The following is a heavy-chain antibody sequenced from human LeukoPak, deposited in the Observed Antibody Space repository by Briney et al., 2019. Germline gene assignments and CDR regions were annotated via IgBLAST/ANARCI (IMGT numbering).Heavy chain of an antibody. J-gene: IGHJ4*02. CDR3: TNDLRSRGSCPDY. D-gene: IGHD2-15*01. CDR1: GFTFSNYG. Sequence: GRSLRLAWVASGFTFSNYGMHWVRQPPGKVLEWVAVISYDGSNKYYADSVKGRFTISRDNSKHTLYLQMNSLRAEDTAVYYCTNDLRSRGSCPDYWGQGTLVTVSS. CDR2: ISYDGSNK. V-gene: IGHV3-30*18.